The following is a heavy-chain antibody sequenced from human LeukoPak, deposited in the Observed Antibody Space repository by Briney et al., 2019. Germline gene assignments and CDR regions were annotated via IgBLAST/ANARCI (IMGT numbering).Heavy chain of an antibody. J-gene: IGHJ4*02. Sequence: ASVNVSCKASGYTFTGYYMDWVRQAPGPGLEWMGRINPNSGGTNYSQKFQGRVTMTRDTSISTAYMELSRLRSDDTAVYYCALDHEINWVDYWGQGTLVTVSS. CDR1: GYTFTGYY. CDR3: ALDHEINWVDY. D-gene: IGHD7-27*01. CDR2: INPNSGGT. V-gene: IGHV1-2*06.